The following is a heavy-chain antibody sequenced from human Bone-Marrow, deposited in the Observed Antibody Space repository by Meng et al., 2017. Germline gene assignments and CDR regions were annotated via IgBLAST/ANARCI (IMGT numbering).Heavy chain of an antibody. CDR3: AREPGPRVGWFDP. D-gene: IGHD1-26*01. J-gene: IGHJ5*02. Sequence: VQLVESGAGVKKPGSSGKASCKASGGTFSSYAISWVRQAPGQGLEWMGGIIPIFGTANYAQKFQGRVTITADESTSTAYMELSSLRSEDTAVYYCAREPGPRVGWFDPWGQGTLVTVSS. V-gene: IGHV1-69*01. CDR2: IIPIFGTA. CDR1: GGTFSSYA.